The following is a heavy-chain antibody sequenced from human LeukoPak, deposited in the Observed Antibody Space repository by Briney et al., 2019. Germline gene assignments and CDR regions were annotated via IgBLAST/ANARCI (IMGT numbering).Heavy chain of an antibody. V-gene: IGHV3-33*06. CDR1: GFTFSSYG. CDR2: IWYDGSNK. Sequence: GGSLRLSCAASGFTFSSYGMHWVRQAPGKGLEWVAVIWYDGSNKYYADSVKGRFTISRDNSKNTLYLQMNSLRAEDTAVYYCAKGFYGGNLYYYYYYMDVWGKGTTVTVSS. D-gene: IGHD4-23*01. J-gene: IGHJ6*03. CDR3: AKGFYGGNLYYYYYYMDV.